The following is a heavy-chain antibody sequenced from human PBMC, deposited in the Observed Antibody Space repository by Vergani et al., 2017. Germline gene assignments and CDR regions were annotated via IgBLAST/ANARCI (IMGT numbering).Heavy chain of an antibody. Sequence: QLQLQESGPGLVKPSATLSLTCSVSGASIRSSNYSWGWIRQPPGKGLEWIASIYYSGSTYYKPSLKSRVTISVDTSKNQFSLKLSSVTAADTAVYFWARHSTVEWLVKLGWIDPWGQGILVTVSS. D-gene: IGHD6-19*01. CDR3: ARHSTVEWLVKLGWIDP. CDR1: GASIRSSNYS. J-gene: IGHJ5*02. CDR2: IYYSGST. V-gene: IGHV4-39*01.